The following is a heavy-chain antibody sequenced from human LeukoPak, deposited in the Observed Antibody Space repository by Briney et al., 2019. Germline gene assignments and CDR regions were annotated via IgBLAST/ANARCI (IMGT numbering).Heavy chain of an antibody. D-gene: IGHD2-2*02. CDR1: GYTFTGYY. Sequence: ASVKVSCKASGYTFTGYYMHWVRQAPGQGLEWMGWINPNSGGTNYAQKFQGRVTMTRDTSISTAYMELSRLRSDDTAVYYCARGSEGYCSSTSCYTGVYWGQGTLVTVSS. CDR2: INPNSGGT. J-gene: IGHJ4*02. CDR3: ARGSEGYCSSTSCYTGVY. V-gene: IGHV1-2*02.